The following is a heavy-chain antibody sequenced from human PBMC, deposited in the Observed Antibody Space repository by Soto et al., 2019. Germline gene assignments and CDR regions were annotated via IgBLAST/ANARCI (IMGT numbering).Heavy chain of an antibody. CDR2: ISAYNGNT. Sequence: QIQLVQSGAEVKKPGASVKLSCKAPGYTFSSYHITWVRQAPGQGLEWMGWISAYNGNTNYAQNLQGRVTMTTDPSTSTAYMELRSLSSDGTAVYYCARYIPAVDYWGQGNLVTVSS. CDR3: ARYIPAVDY. J-gene: IGHJ4*02. V-gene: IGHV1-18*01. CDR1: GYTFSSYH.